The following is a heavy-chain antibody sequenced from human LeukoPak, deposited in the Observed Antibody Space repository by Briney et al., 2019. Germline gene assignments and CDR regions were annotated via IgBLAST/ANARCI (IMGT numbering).Heavy chain of an antibody. CDR2: FYTSGST. Sequence: GGSLRLSCAASVFSVSSTYMSWVRQAPGKGLEGVSLFYTSGSTFYADSVMSRFTISRDNSKNTLFLQMNSLRAEDSAVYYCTRDHAGTQSWVEFDLWGQGTLVTVSS. J-gene: IGHJ5*02. V-gene: IGHV3-66*03. CDR3: TRDHAGTQSWVEFDL. D-gene: IGHD3-10*01. CDR1: VFSVSSTY.